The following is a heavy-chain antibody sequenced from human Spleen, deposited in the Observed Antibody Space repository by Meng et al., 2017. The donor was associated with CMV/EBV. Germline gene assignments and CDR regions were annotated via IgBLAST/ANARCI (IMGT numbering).Heavy chain of an antibody. CDR3: ATAYDFWNHFDY. CDR2: LYQSGST. V-gene: IGHV4-39*07. J-gene: IGHJ4*02. D-gene: IGHD3-3*01. CDR1: GGSISSSSYY. Sequence: SETLSLTCSVSGGSISSSSYYWGWIRQPPGKGLEWIGSLYQSGSTFYNPSLKSRVTISVDTSKNHFSLKLSSVTAADTAVYYCATAYDFWNHFDYWGQGTLVTVSS.